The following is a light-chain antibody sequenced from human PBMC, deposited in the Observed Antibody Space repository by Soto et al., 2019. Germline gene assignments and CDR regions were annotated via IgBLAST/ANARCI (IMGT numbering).Light chain of an antibody. Sequence: DIQMTQSPSSLSASIGERVTITCRASQSVRTHLNWYHQKPGKAPELLIYAASSLQAGVPSRFSGSGSGTDFTLTISSLHPEDFGDYYCQQSYSPHRTFGQGINLEIK. CDR2: AAS. V-gene: IGKV1-39*01. J-gene: IGKJ2*01. CDR3: QQSYSPHRT. CDR1: QSVRTH.